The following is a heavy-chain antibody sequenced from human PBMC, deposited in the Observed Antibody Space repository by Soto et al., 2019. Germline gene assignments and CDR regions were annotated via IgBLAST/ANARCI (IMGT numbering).Heavy chain of an antibody. CDR3: ASSYSGYDSSSVRFDY. CDR2: IYYSGST. J-gene: IGHJ4*02. Sequence: QVQLQESGPGLVKPSETLSLTCTVSGGSISSYYWSWIRQPPGKGLEWIGYIYYSGSTNYNPSLKSRVTISVDTSKNQFSLKLSSVTAADTAVYYCASSYSGYDSSSVRFDYWGQGTLVTVSS. CDR1: GGSISSYY. V-gene: IGHV4-59*08. D-gene: IGHD5-12*01.